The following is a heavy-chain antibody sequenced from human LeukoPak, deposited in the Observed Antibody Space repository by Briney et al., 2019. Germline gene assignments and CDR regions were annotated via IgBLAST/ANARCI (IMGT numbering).Heavy chain of an antibody. V-gene: IGHV3-53*01. CDR2: INSGGSP. J-gene: IGHJ4*02. CDR3: ARHPSAVADTFYFDY. CDR1: GFTVSRNY. D-gene: IGHD6-19*01. Sequence: GGSLRLSCAASGFTVSRNYMTWVRQAPGEGPEWVSFINSGGSPYYADSVKGRFTISRDNSKNTLCLQMHSLRAEDAAVYYCARHPSAVADTFYFDYWGQGTLVTVSS.